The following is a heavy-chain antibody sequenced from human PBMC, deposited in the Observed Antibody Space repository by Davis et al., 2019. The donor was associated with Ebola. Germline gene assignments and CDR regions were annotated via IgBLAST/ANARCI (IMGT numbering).Heavy chain of an antibody. CDR3: ARGGCSGGSCYSMDY. J-gene: IGHJ4*02. CDR2: ISAYNGNT. CDR1: GYSFTSYG. Sequence: GESLKISCKGSGYSFTSYGISWVRQAPGQGLEWMGWISAYNGNTNYAQKLQGRVTMTTDTSTSTAYMELRSLRSDDTAVYYCARGGCSGGSCYSMDYWGQGTLVTVSS. V-gene: IGHV1-18*04. D-gene: IGHD2-15*01.